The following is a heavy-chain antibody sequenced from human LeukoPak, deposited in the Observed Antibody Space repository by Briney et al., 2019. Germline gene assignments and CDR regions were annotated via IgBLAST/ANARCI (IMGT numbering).Heavy chain of an antibody. Sequence: SETLSLTCAVYGGSFSGYYWSWTRQPPGKGLEWIGEINHSGSTNYNPSLKSRVTISVDTSKNQFSLKLSSVTAADTAVYYCARGSSNIAALATAYPFDYWGQGTLVTVSS. CDR1: GGSFSGYY. CDR3: ARGSSNIAALATAYPFDY. CDR2: INHSGST. D-gene: IGHD6-13*01. V-gene: IGHV4-34*01. J-gene: IGHJ4*02.